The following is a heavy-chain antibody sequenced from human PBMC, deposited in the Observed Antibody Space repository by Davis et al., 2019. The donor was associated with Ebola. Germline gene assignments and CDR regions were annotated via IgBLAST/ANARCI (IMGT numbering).Heavy chain of an antibody. V-gene: IGHV1-46*01. CDR3: ARDVRGITGPSEY. CDR2: INPSGGST. CDR1: GYTFTSYY. D-gene: IGHD1-1*01. Sequence: AASVKVSCKASGYTFTSYYMHWVRQAPGQGLEWMGIINPSGGSTSYAQKLQGRVTMTTDTSTSTAYMELRSLRSDDTARYYCARDVRGITGPSEYWGQGTLVTVSS. J-gene: IGHJ4*02.